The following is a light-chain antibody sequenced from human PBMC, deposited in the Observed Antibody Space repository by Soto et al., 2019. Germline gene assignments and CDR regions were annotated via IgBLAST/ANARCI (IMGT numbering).Light chain of an antibody. Sequence: EIVLTQSPATLTLSPGERATFSCRASQSIDTCLAWYQQKPGQAPRLLIYDASDRATGIPARFSGSGSGTAFTLTISGLQPDDFAPYYCQQRYSWPRTFGGGTKVDIK. CDR3: QQRYSWPRT. J-gene: IGKJ4*01. V-gene: IGKV3-11*01. CDR2: DAS. CDR1: QSIDTC.